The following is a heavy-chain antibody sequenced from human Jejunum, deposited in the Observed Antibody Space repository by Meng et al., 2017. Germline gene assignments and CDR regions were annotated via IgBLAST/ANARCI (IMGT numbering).Heavy chain of an antibody. Sequence: GESLKISCVASGFTFSTSAMTWVRQAPGKGLEWVANIKTDGSDAYYVDSVKGRFTISRDNARNSLYLQMNSLRAEDTAVYYCTRYRDSIDYWGQGTLVTVSS. J-gene: IGHJ4*02. V-gene: IGHV3-7*01. D-gene: IGHD2-15*01. CDR2: IKTDGSDA. CDR1: GFTFSTSA. CDR3: TRYRDSIDY.